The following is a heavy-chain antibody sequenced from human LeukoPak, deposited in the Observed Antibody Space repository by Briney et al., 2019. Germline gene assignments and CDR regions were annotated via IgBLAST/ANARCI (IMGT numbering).Heavy chain of an antibody. V-gene: IGHV1-8*01. D-gene: IGHD3-22*01. J-gene: IGHJ5*02. CDR2: MNPNSGNT. CDR1: GYTFTSYD. Sequence: ASVKVSCKASGYTFTSYDINWVRQATGQGLEWMGWMNPNSGNTGYAQKFQGRVTMTRNTSISTAYMELSSLRSEDTAVYYCATAENYYDSSGYPAGTNWFDPWGQGTLVTVSS. CDR3: ATAENYYDSSGYPAGTNWFDP.